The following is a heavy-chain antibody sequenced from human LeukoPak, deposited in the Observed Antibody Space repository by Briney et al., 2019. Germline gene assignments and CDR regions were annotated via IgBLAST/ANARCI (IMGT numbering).Heavy chain of an antibody. CDR3: AAWNQGLDY. CDR1: GFTFSNAW. Sequence: GGSLRLSCATSGFTFSNAWMNWVRQAPGKGLEWVSAISGSGGSTYYADSVKGRFTISRDNSKNTLYLQMNSLRAEDTAVYYCAAWNQGLDYWGQGTLVTVSS. J-gene: IGHJ4*02. D-gene: IGHD1-1*01. V-gene: IGHV3-23*01. CDR2: ISGSGGST.